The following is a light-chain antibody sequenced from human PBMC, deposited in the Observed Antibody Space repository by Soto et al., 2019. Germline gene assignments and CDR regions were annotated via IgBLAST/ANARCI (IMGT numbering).Light chain of an antibody. Sequence: QSALTQPASVSGSPGQSITISCTGTSSDVGSYNLVSWYQQHPGKAPKLMIYEDSKRPSGVSNRFSGSKPGNTASLTISGLQTEDEADYYCCSYADSSTYVFGTGTKVTVL. J-gene: IGLJ1*01. V-gene: IGLV2-23*01. CDR1: SSDVGSYNL. CDR2: EDS. CDR3: CSYADSSTYV.